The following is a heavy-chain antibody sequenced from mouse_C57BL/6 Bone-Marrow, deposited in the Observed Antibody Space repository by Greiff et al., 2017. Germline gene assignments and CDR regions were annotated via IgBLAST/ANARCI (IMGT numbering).Heavy chain of an antibody. Sequence: EVMLVESEGGLVQPGSSMKLSCTASGFTFSDYYMAWVRQVPEKGLEWVANINYDGSSTYYLDSLKSRFIISRDNAKNILYLQMSSLKSEDTATYYCARLRRPYYFDYWGQGTTLTVSS. CDR1: GFTFSDYY. CDR3: ARLRRPYYFDY. D-gene: IGHD1-2*01. CDR2: INYDGSST. J-gene: IGHJ2*01. V-gene: IGHV5-16*01.